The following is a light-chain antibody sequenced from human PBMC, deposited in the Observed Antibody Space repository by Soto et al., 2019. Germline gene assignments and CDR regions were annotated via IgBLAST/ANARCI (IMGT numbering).Light chain of an antibody. CDR1: RSDVGSYNR. Sequence: QSALPQPPSVSGSPGQSVTISCTGTRSDVGSYNRVSWYQQPPGTAPKLMIYEVSNRPSGVPDRFAGSKSGNTASLTISGLQAEDEAEYYCSSYTSSSTLVVVGGGTKLTVL. CDR3: SSYTSSSTLVV. J-gene: IGLJ2*01. CDR2: EVS. V-gene: IGLV2-18*02.